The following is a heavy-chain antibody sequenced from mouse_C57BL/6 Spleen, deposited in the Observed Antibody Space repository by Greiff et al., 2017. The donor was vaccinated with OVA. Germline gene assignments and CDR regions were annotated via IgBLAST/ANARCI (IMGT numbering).Heavy chain of an antibody. CDR1: GYTFTDYE. J-gene: IGHJ2*01. CDR2: IDPENGGT. D-gene: IGHD1-1*01. V-gene: IGHV1-15*01. Sequence: QVQLQQSGAELVRPGASVTLSCKASGYTFTDYEMHWVKQTPVHGLEWIGAIDPENGGTAYNQKFKGKAILTADKSSSTAYMQLSILTSEDSAVYFCASSKLCYGSSYVDYWGQGTTLTVSS. CDR3: ASSKLCYGSSYVDY.